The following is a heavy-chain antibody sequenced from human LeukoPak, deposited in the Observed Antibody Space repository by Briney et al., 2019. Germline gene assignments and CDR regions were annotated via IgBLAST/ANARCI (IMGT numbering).Heavy chain of an antibody. V-gene: IGHV3-23*01. CDR2: ISGSGDRT. D-gene: IGHD1-26*01. Sequence: PGGSLRLSCAASGFTFSSYSMNWVRQAPGKGLEWVSSISGSGDRTYYADSVKGRFTISRDSSKNTLYLQMSSLRVEDTAVYHCAKLVGGPGDDYWGQGTLVTVSS. CDR3: AKLVGGPGDDY. J-gene: IGHJ4*02. CDR1: GFTFSSYS.